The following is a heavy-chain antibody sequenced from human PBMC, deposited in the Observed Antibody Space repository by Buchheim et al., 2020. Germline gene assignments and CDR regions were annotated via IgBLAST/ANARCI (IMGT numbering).Heavy chain of an antibody. CDR1: GYTFTSYD. CDR2: MNPNSGNT. J-gene: IGHJ6*02. D-gene: IGHD6-6*01. Sequence: QVQLVQSGAEVKKPGASVKVSCKASGYTFTSYDINWVRQATGQGLEWMGWMNPNSGNTGYAQKFQGRVTMTRNTSISTAYMELSSLRSEDTAVYYCARMASIAARPAYYYYGMDVWGQGTT. V-gene: IGHV1-8*01. CDR3: ARMASIAARPAYYYYGMDV.